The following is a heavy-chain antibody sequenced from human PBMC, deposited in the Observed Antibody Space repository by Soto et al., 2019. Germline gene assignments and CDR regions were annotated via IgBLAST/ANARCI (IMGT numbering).Heavy chain of an antibody. CDR1: GGSISSYY. CDR2: IYYSGIT. Sequence: PSETLSLTCTVSGGSISSYYWSWIRQPPGKGLEWIGDIYYSGITNYSPSLKSRVTISVDTSKNQFSLKLSSVTAADTAVYYCARGDPGYSSSWYGYWGQGTLVTVSS. D-gene: IGHD6-13*01. CDR3: ARGDPGYSSSWYGY. V-gene: IGHV4-59*12. J-gene: IGHJ4*02.